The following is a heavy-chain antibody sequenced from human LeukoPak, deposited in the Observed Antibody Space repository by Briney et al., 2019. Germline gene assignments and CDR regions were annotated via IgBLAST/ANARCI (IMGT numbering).Heavy chain of an antibody. CDR1: RFTFSNFA. D-gene: IGHD3-16*01. CDR2: ISGSAYST. J-gene: IGHJ4*02. V-gene: IGHV3-23*01. CDR3: ASSAERELWGSVDC. Sequence: GGSLRLSCAASRFTFSNFAMSWVRQAPGKGLEWVSTISGSAYSTYYADSVKGRFTISRDNSKNTLYLQMNSLRAEDTAVYYCASSAERELWGSVDCWGQGTLVTVSS.